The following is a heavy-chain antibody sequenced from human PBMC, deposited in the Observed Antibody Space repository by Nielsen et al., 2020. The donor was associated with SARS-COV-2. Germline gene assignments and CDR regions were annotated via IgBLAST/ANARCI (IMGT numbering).Heavy chain of an antibody. Sequence: GESLKISCAASGFTFSSYAMSWVRQAPGKGLEWVANIKPDGSEKDYVDSVKGRFTISRDNAKNSLYLQMISLRVEDTAVYYCARDAERIAIFGVVFGGWDYMDVWGKGTTVTV. CDR2: IKPDGSEK. D-gene: IGHD3-3*01. V-gene: IGHV3-7*05. CDR1: GFTFSSYA. J-gene: IGHJ6*03. CDR3: ARDAERIAIFGVVFGGWDYMDV.